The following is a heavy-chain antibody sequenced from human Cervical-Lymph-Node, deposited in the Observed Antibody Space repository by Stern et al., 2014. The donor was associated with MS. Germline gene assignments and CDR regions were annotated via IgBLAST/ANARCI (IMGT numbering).Heavy chain of an antibody. V-gene: IGHV1-18*01. CDR1: GYTFTTYG. J-gene: IGHJ4*02. CDR2: ISADSGNT. D-gene: IGHD2-8*01. Sequence: LVQSGTAVKKPGASVLVSCKASGYTFTTYGITWVRQAPGQGLEWMGWISADSGNTKYAQKFQDRVTMTRDTTTGTAYMEVRSLRSEDTAVYYCARDKMHAFDYWGQGTQVTVPS. CDR3: ARDKMHAFDY.